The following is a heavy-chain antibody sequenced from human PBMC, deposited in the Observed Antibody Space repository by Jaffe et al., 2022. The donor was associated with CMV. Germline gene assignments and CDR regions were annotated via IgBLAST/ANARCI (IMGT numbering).Heavy chain of an antibody. V-gene: IGHV5-10-1*03. CDR2: IDPSDSYT. D-gene: IGHD3-10*01. J-gene: IGHJ4*02. CDR1: GYSFTSYW. CDR3: AIVREGLLWFGDGDY. Sequence: EVQLVQSGAEVKKPGESLRISCKGSGYSFTSYWISWVRQMPGKGLEWMGRIDPSDSYTNYSPSFQGHVTISADKSISTAYLQWSSLKASDTAMYYCAIVREGLLWFGDGDYWGQGTLVTVSS.